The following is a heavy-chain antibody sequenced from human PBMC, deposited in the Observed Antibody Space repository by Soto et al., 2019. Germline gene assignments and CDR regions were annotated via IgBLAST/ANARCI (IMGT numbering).Heavy chain of an antibody. J-gene: IGHJ4*02. Sequence: KSSETLSLTCAVSGGSISSGGYSWSWIRQPPGKGLEWIGYIYHSGSTYYNPSLKSRVTISVDRSKNQFSLKLSSVTAADTAVYYCARGYSYGMNFDYWGQGTLVTVSS. CDR3: ARGYSYGMNFDY. CDR1: GGSISSGGYS. D-gene: IGHD5-18*01. CDR2: IYHSGST. V-gene: IGHV4-30-2*01.